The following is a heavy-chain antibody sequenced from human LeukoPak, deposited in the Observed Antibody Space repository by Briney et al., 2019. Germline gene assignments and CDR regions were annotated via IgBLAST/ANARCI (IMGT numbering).Heavy chain of an antibody. CDR1: GGSISSGGHS. D-gene: IGHD2-15*01. CDR2: IYHSGSGST. J-gene: IGHJ4*02. CDR3: ARGIAIGYCSGGSCYPFDY. V-gene: IGHV4-30-2*01. Sequence: SQTLSLTCTVSGGSISSGGHSWSWIRQPPGKGLEWIGYIYHSGSGSTNYNPSLKSRVTMSVDTSKNQFSLKLSFVTAADTAVYYCARGIAIGYCSGGSCYPFDYWGQGTLVTVSS.